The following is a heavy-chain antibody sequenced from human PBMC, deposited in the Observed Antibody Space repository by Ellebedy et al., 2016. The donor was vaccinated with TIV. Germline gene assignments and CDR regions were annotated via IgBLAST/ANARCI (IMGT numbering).Heavy chain of an antibody. CDR2: IKQDESEK. CDR1: GFTFSNAW. D-gene: IGHD2-21*01. V-gene: IGHV3-7*03. CDR3: ASYLWGGYGMDV. Sequence: PGGSLRLSCAASGFTFSNAWMSWVRQAPGKGLEWVANIKQDESEKYYADSVKGRITISRDNAKNSLYLQLNTLRAEDTAVYYCASYLWGGYGMDVWGQGTTVTVSS. J-gene: IGHJ6*02.